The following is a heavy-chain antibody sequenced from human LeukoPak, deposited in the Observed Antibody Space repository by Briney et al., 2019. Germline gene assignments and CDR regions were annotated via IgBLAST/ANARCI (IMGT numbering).Heavy chain of an antibody. CDR2: TTGNGGST. V-gene: IGHV3-64*01. J-gene: IGHJ6*03. Sequence: PGGSLRLSCAASGFTFSSHAMHWIRQAPGKGLEYVSSTTGNGGSTYYASSVKGRFTISRDNSKNTLYLQMGSLRAEDMAVYYCVRDCYSKYPLGNYMDVWGKGTTVTVSS. CDR3: VRDCYSKYPLGNYMDV. CDR1: GFTFSSHA. D-gene: IGHD4-11*01.